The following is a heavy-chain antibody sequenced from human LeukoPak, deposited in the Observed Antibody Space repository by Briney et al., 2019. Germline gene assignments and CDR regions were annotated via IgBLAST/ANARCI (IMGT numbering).Heavy chain of an antibody. CDR2: ISSSSSYI. J-gene: IGHJ6*03. D-gene: IGHD3-22*01. V-gene: IGHV3-21*01. CDR3: ARDEVGDRRLYYYYYYMDV. Sequence: GGSLRLSCAASGFTFSSYSMNWVRQAPGKGLEWVSSISSSSSYIYYADSVKGRFTISRDNAKNSLYLQMNSLRAEDTAVYYCARDEVGDRRLYYYYYYMDVWGKGTTVTVSS. CDR1: GFTFSSYS.